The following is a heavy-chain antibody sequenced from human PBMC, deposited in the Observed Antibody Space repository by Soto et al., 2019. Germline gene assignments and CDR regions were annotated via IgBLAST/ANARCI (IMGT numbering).Heavy chain of an antibody. D-gene: IGHD6-19*01. CDR2: IWYDGSNK. Sequence: GGSLRLSCAASGFPFSSYGMHWVRQAPGKGLEWVAVIWYDGSNKYYADSVKGRFTISRDNSKNTLYLQMNSLRAEDTAVYYCARDKGIAVAYYYYYGMDVWGQGTTVTVSS. CDR1: GFPFSSYG. J-gene: IGHJ6*02. V-gene: IGHV3-33*01. CDR3: ARDKGIAVAYYYYYGMDV.